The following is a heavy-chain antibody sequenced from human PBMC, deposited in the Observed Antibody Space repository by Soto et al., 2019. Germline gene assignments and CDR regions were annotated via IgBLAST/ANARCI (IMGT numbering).Heavy chain of an antibody. J-gene: IGHJ4*02. CDR3: AREGRWLKFFYFDY. Sequence: PGGSLRLSCAASGFTVSSNYMSWVRQAPGKGLEWVSVIYSGGSTYYADSVKGRFTISRDNSKNTLYLQMNSLRAEDTAVYYCAREGRWLKFFYFDYWGQGTLVTVPQ. CDR1: GFTVSSNY. D-gene: IGHD3-3*01. V-gene: IGHV3-66*01. CDR2: IYSGGST.